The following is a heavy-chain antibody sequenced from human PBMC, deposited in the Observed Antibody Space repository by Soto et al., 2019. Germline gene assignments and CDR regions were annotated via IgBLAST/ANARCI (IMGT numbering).Heavy chain of an antibody. CDR3: VKGGWLDY. CDR1: WFTFSSFD. Sequence: PGGSLRLPCAASWFTFSSFDLTWVRQAPGKGLEGVSLIRGVAGSTHYPDSVKGRFTISKDTSNNVLYLEMHSLRADDPAVYFWVKGGWLDYWGQGNMVTVSS. CDR2: IRGVAGST. V-gene: IGHV3-23*01. D-gene: IGHD6-19*01. J-gene: IGHJ4*02.